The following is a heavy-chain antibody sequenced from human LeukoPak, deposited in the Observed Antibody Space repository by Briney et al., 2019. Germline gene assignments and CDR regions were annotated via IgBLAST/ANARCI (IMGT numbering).Heavy chain of an antibody. V-gene: IGHV3-11*01. CDR3: AREGITIFGVANSNWFDP. Sequence: PGGSLRLSCAASGFTFSDHYMSWIRQAPGKGLEWVAYISGSGSTIYYAASVRGRFTISRDNAKSSLYLQMNSLRAEDTAIYFCAREGITIFGVANSNWFDPWGRGTLVTVSS. D-gene: IGHD3-3*01. J-gene: IGHJ5*02. CDR2: ISGSGSTI. CDR1: GFTFSDHY.